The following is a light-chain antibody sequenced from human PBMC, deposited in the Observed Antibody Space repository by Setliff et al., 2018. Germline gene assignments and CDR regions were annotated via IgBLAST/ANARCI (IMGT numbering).Light chain of an antibody. CDR3: SLYSGSNNVF. CDR1: GGLVGGYNY. J-gene: IGLJ1*01. V-gene: IGLV2-8*01. CDR2: EVT. Sequence: SVLTQPPSASGSPGQSVTISCTGTGGLVGGYNYVSWYQQHPGKAPKLIIYEVTKRPSGVPDRFSGSNSGNTASLTVSGLQAEDEADYYCSLYSGSNNVFFGSGTKVTVL.